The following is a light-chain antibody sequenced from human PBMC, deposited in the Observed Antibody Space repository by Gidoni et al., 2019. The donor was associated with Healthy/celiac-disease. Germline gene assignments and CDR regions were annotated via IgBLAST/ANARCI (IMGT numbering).Light chain of an antibody. CDR2: DAS. J-gene: IGKJ2*01. V-gene: IGKV3-11*01. CDR1: QSVSSY. Sequence: EIVLTQSPATLSLSPGERATLPCRASQSVSSYLAWYQQNPGQAPRLLIYDASNRATGIPARFSGSGSGTDFTLTISSLEPEDFAVYYCQQRSNWPPRVTFGQGTKLEIK. CDR3: QQRSNWPPRVT.